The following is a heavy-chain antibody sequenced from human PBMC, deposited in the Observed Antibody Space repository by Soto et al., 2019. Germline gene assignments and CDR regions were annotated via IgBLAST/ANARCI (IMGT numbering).Heavy chain of an antibody. D-gene: IGHD7-27*01. J-gene: IGHJ4*02. CDR1: GFSFSISP. CDR3: ARDPKTSGGQNWAFNYFDS. V-gene: IGHV3-30-3*01. CDR2: ISYDGTNK. Sequence: QPGGSLRLSCAASGFSFSISPMHWVRQAPGKGPEWVALISYDGTNKFYADSVKGRFTISRDNSKSTLYLQVDSLRPEDAAVYYCARDPKTSGGQNWAFNYFDSWGQGTLVTVSS.